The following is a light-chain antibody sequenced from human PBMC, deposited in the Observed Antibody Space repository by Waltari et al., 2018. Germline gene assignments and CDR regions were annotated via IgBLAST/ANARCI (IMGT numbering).Light chain of an antibody. V-gene: IGLV2-11*01. Sequence: QSALTQPRSVSGSPGQSVTISRTGTSGDVGGYNFVSWYQQHPGKAPKLIIYDVTKRPSGGPDRFSGSKSGNTASLTISGLQAEDEADYYCCSYAGVYLYVFGTGTKVTVL. J-gene: IGLJ1*01. CDR2: DVT. CDR1: SGDVGGYNF. CDR3: CSYAGVYLYV.